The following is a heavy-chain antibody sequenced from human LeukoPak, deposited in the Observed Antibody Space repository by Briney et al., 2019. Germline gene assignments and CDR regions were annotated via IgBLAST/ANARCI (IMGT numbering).Heavy chain of an antibody. CDR2: INHSGST. CDR1: GYSISSGYY. V-gene: IGHV4-38-2*02. CDR3: ARHSLRWFDP. D-gene: IGHD4-17*01. Sequence: PSETLSLTCTVSGYSISSGYYWSWTRQPPGKGLEWIGEINHSGSTNYNPSLKSRVTISVDTSKNQFSLKLSSVTAADTAVYYCARHSLRWFDPWGRGTLVTVSS. J-gene: IGHJ5*02.